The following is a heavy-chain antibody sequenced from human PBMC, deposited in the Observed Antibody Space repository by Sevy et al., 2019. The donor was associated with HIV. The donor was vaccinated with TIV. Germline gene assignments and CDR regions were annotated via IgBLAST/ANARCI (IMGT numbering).Heavy chain of an antibody. CDR1: GLTFSSDS. CDR2: ISSSSRTI. V-gene: IGHV3-48*02. D-gene: IGHD5-18*01. Sequence: GGSLRLSCVVSGLTFSSDSMNWVRQAPGKGLEWLAYISSSSRTIYYADSVEGRFTISRDNDKKSVFLQMNNLRDEESATYYGAGDVDTPLVRRFDSWGQGTLVTVSS. CDR3: AGDVDTPLVRRFDS. J-gene: IGHJ4*02.